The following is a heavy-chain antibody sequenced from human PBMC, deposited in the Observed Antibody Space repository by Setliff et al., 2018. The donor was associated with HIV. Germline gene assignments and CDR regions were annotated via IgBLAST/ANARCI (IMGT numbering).Heavy chain of an antibody. CDR3: ARHKSQPYYFDY. V-gene: IGHV4-59*08. Sequence: SETLSLTCTVSGGSISSYYWRWIRQPPGKGLEWIGYIYYSGSTNYNPSLKSRVTISVDTSKNQFSLKLSSVTAADTAVYYCARHKSQPYYFDYWGQGTLVTVSS. CDR2: IYYSGST. J-gene: IGHJ4*02. CDR1: GGSISSYY.